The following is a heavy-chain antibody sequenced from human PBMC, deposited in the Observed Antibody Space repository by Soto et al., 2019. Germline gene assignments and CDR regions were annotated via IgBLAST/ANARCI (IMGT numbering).Heavy chain of an antibody. CDR2: ISGMSAYI. CDR1: GLTFSSYD. J-gene: IGHJ4*02. V-gene: IGHV3-21*01. CDR3: ARGAWPSYFDY. Sequence: GGSLRLSCAGSGLTFSSYDMFRVRQAPGKGLEWVSSISGMSAYIYYADSVRGRFTISRDNAENSLYLQMNSLRAEDTAVYYCARGAWPSYFDYWGQGTLVTVSS.